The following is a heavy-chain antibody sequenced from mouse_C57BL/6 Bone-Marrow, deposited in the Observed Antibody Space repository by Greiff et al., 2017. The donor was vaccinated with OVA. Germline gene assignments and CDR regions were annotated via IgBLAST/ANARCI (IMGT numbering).Heavy chain of an antibody. Sequence: EVHLVESGGGLVKPGGSLKLSCAASGFTFSSYAMSWVRQTPEKRLEWVATISDGGSYTSYPDNVKGRFTISRDNAKNNLYLQMSHLKSEDTAMYYCARDRHYYGSSPCAYWGQGTLVTVSA. J-gene: IGHJ3*01. D-gene: IGHD1-1*01. CDR3: ARDRHYYGSSPCAY. V-gene: IGHV5-4*01. CDR1: GFTFSSYA. CDR2: ISDGGSYT.